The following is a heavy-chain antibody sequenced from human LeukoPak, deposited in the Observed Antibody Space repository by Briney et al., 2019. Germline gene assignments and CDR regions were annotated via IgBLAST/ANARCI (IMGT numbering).Heavy chain of an antibody. V-gene: IGHV3-11*04. CDR1: GFTFSDYY. Sequence: GGSLRLSCAASGFTFSDYYMSWIRQAPGKGLEWVSYMSTSDSPIYYTDSVKGRFTISRDNAKNSLYLQMNSLRASDTAVYYCAKRSMVRGVQFDAFDLWGQGTIVTVSS. CDR2: MSTSDSPI. CDR3: AKRSMVRGVQFDAFDL. D-gene: IGHD3-10*01. J-gene: IGHJ3*01.